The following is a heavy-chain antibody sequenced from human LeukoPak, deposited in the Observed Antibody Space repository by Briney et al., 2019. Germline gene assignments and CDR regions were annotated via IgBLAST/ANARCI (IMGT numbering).Heavy chain of an antibody. Sequence: ASVKVSCKASGYTFTGYHMHWVRQAPGQGLEWMGWINPNSGGTNYAQKFQGRVTMTRDTSISTAYMELSRLRSDDTAVYYCARSMVRGVIWWFDPWGQGTLVTVSS. J-gene: IGHJ5*02. CDR3: ARSMVRGVIWWFDP. V-gene: IGHV1-2*02. D-gene: IGHD3-10*01. CDR2: INPNSGGT. CDR1: GYTFTGYH.